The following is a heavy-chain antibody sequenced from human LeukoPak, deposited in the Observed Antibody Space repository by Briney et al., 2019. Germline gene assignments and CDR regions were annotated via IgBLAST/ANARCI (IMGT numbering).Heavy chain of an antibody. CDR2: ISSDGTYT. Sequence: GGSLRLSCAASGFTFGSHLMHWVRQAPGKGLVWVSRISSDGTYTNYADSVRGRFTISRDNAKNTLYLQMNSLRAEDTAVYYCAKDLRPDGINDFDHWGQGTLVTVSS. D-gene: IGHD1-1*01. CDR1: GFTFGSHL. J-gene: IGHJ4*02. CDR3: AKDLRPDGINDFDH. V-gene: IGHV3-74*01.